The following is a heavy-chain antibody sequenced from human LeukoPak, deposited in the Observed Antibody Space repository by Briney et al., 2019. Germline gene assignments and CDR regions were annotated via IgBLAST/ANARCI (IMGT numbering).Heavy chain of an antibody. Sequence: GESLKISCEASGHSFTNHWIGWVRQMPGKGLEWMGIINLGDSDTKYSPSSQGQVTISLDKSISTAYLQWRSLKASDTAMYYCARRRYSGSPNWFDPWGQGTLVTVSS. V-gene: IGHV5-51*01. D-gene: IGHD1-26*01. CDR1: GHSFTNHW. J-gene: IGHJ5*02. CDR2: INLGDSDT. CDR3: ARRRYSGSPNWFDP.